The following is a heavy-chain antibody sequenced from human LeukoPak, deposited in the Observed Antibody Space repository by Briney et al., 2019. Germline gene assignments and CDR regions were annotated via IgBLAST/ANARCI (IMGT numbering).Heavy chain of an antibody. J-gene: IGHJ6*02. Sequence: PGGSLRLSCAASGFTFSGYYMSWIRQAPGKGLEWVSYISSSGSTIYYADSVKGRFTISRDNAKNSLYLQMNSLRAEDTAVYYCARDGGYYDFWSGPKTNYGMDVWGQGTTVTVSS. CDR2: ISSSGSTI. CDR1: GFTFSGYY. D-gene: IGHD3-3*01. CDR3: ARDGGYYDFWSGPKTNYGMDV. V-gene: IGHV3-11*01.